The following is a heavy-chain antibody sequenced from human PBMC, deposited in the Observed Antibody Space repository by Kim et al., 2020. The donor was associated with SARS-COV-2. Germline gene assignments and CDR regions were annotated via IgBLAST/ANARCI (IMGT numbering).Heavy chain of an antibody. CDR3: ARGPTVTTRYYYGMDV. V-gene: IGHV4-34*01. D-gene: IGHD4-17*01. Sequence: PSLRSRVTIAGDTSKNQCSLKLSAVTAADTAVYYCARGPTVTTRYYYGMDVWGQGTTVTVSS. J-gene: IGHJ6*02.